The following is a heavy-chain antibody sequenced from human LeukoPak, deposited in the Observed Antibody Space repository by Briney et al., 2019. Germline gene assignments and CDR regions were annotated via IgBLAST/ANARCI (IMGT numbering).Heavy chain of an antibody. D-gene: IGHD6-13*01. CDR2: ISYDGSNK. J-gene: IGHJ5*02. CDR3: AREGLRFSAAAGSNWFDP. Sequence: GGSLRLSCAASGFTFSSYAMHWVRQAPGKGLEWVAVISYDGSNKYYADSVKGRFTISRDNSKNTLYLQMNSLRAEDTAVYYCAREGLRFSAAAGSNWFDPWGQGTLVTVSS. CDR1: GFTFSSYA. V-gene: IGHV3-30-3*01.